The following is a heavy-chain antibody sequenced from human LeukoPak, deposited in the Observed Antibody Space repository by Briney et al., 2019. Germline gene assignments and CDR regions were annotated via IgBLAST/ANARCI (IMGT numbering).Heavy chain of an antibody. J-gene: IGHJ4*02. D-gene: IGHD6-6*01. CDR3: ARDQNIAGRPDY. CDR1: GYTFPDYG. CDR2: ISGYNGDT. Sequence: ASVRVSCKASGYTFPDYGISWVRQAPGQGLEWVGWISGYNGDTNYAQKFQGRVTITTDTSTSTAYMELSTLRSDDTAVYYCARDQNIAGRPDYWGQGTLVTVSS. V-gene: IGHV1-18*01.